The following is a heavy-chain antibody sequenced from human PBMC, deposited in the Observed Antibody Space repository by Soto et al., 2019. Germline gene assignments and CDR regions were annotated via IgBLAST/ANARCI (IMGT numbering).Heavy chain of an antibody. CDR1: GFTFSSYA. Sequence: PGGSLRLSCAASGFTFSSYAMAWARQAPGKGLEWVAVISCDGSNTYYADSVKGRFTISRDNSKNTLSLQMNSLRAADTAVYYCARGRFVWSIVVVTAIPWYFDYWGQGTLVTVSS. J-gene: IGHJ4*02. CDR3: ARGRFVWSIVVVTAIPWYFDY. CDR2: ISCDGSNT. V-gene: IGHV3-23*01. D-gene: IGHD2-21*02.